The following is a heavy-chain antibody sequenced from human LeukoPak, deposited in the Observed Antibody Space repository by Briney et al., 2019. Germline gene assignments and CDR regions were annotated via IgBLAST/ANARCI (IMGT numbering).Heavy chain of an antibody. D-gene: IGHD3-3*01. Sequence: GGSLRLSCAASGFTFSSYAMSWVRQAPGKGLEWVSAISGSGGSTYYGDSVKGRFTISRDNSKNTLYLQMNSLRAEDTAVYYCAKGGLRFLEWLLSWGQGTLVTVSS. CDR3: AKGGLRFLEWLLS. CDR1: GFTFSSYA. CDR2: ISGSGGST. J-gene: IGHJ5*02. V-gene: IGHV3-23*01.